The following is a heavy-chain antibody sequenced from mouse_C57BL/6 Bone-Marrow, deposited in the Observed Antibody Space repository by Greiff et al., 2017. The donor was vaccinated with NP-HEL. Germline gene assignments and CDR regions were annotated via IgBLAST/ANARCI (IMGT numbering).Heavy chain of an antibody. D-gene: IGHD2-4*01. CDR2: IDPENGDT. CDR1: GFNIKDDY. V-gene: IGHV14-4*01. CDR3: TTLRLRREYYFDY. J-gene: IGHJ2*01. Sequence: VQLKESGAELVRPGASVKLSCTASGFNIKDDYMHWVKQRPEQGLEWIGWIDPENGDTEYASKFQGKATITADTSSNTAYLQLSSLTSEDTAVYYCTTLRLRREYYFDYWGQGTTLTVSS.